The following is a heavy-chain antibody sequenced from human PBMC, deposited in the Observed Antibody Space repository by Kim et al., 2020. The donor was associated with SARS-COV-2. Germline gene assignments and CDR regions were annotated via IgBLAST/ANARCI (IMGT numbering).Heavy chain of an antibody. CDR3: ASGGERYSSGWYSDY. V-gene: IGHV4-39*01. J-gene: IGHJ4*02. CDR1: GGSISSSSYY. Sequence: SETLSLTCTVSGGSISSSSYYWGWIRQPPGKGLEWIGSIYYSGSTYYNPSLKSRVTISVDTSKNQFSLKLSSVTAADTAVYYCASGGERYSSGWYSDYWGQGTLVTVSS. CDR2: IYYSGST. D-gene: IGHD6-19*01.